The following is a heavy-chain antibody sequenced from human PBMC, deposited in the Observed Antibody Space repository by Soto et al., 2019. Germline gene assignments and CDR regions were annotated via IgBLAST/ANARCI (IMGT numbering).Heavy chain of an antibody. J-gene: IGHJ4*02. Sequence: GGSLRLSCAASGFTFSSYGMHWVRQAPGKGLEWVAVIWYDGSNKYYADSVKGRFTISRDNSKNTLYLQMNSLRAEDTAVYYCARGLYSSSWYSSDYWGQGTLVTVSS. CDR3: ARGLYSSSWYSSDY. CDR1: GFTFSSYG. CDR2: IWYDGSNK. V-gene: IGHV3-33*01. D-gene: IGHD6-13*01.